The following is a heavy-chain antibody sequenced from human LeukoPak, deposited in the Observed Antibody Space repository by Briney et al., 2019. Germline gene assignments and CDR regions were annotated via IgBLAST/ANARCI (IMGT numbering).Heavy chain of an antibody. Sequence: GASVKVSSKASGYTFTDYYLHWVRQAPGQGLEWMGWINPNSGGTNYAQKFQGRVTLTRDTSMSTAYMEISRLTSDDTAVYFCARDRYIADYWGQGTLVTVSS. CDR3: ARDRYIADY. V-gene: IGHV1-2*02. CDR2: INPNSGGT. D-gene: IGHD3-9*01. J-gene: IGHJ4*02. CDR1: GYTFTDYY.